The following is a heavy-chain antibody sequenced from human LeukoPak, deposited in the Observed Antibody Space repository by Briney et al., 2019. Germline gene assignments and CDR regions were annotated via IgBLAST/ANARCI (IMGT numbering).Heavy chain of an antibody. D-gene: IGHD3-10*01. CDR2: INPNSGGT. V-gene: IGHV1-2*02. CDR3: ERARKLLWFRELWPNWFDP. CDR1: GYTFTGYY. Sequence: ASVKVSCKASGYTFTGYYMHWVRQAPGQGLEWMGWINPNSGGTNYAQKFQGRVTMTRDTSISTAYMELSRLGSDDTAVYYCERARKLLWFRELWPNWFDPWGQGTLVTVSS. J-gene: IGHJ5*02.